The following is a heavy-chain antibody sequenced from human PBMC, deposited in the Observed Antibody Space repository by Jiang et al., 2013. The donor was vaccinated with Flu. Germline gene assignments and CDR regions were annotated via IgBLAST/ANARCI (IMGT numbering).Heavy chain of an antibody. CDR2: IYPGDSDT. J-gene: IGHJ6*04. CDR3: ARRFMIGDGMDV. D-gene: IGHD3-22*01. V-gene: IGHV5-51*01. Sequence: LEWMGIIYPGDSDTRYSPSFQGQVTISADKSISTAYLQWSSLKASDTAMYYCARRFMIGDGMDVWGKGTTVTVSS.